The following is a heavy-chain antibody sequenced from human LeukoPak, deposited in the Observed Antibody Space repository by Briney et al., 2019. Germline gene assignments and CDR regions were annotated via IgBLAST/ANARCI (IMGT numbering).Heavy chain of an antibody. CDR1: GFTFSSYS. CDR2: ISSSSSYI. D-gene: IGHD6-13*01. Sequence: GGSLRLSCAASGFTFSSYSMNWVRQAPGKGLEWVSSISSSSSYIYYADSVKGRFTISRDNAKNSLYLQMNSLRAEDTAVYYCARDPVSSSRGYYFDYWGQGTLVTVSS. J-gene: IGHJ4*02. CDR3: ARDPVSSSRGYYFDY. V-gene: IGHV3-21*01.